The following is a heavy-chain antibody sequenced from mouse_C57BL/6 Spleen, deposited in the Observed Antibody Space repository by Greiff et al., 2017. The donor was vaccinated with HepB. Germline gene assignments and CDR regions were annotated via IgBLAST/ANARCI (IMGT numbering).Heavy chain of an antibody. Sequence: VQLQQSGAELARPGASVKMSCKASGYTFTSYTMHWVKQRPGQGLDWIGYINPSSGYTKYNQKFKDKATLTADKSSSTAYMQLSSLTSEDSAVLYCARDPYFDYWGQGTTLTVSS. CDR1: GYTFTSYT. CDR2: INPSSGYT. CDR3: ARDPYFDY. V-gene: IGHV1-4*01. J-gene: IGHJ2*01.